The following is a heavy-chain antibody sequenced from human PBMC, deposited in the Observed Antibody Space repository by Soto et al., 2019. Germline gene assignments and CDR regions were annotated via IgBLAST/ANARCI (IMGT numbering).Heavy chain of an antibody. Sequence: SETLSLTCTVSGGSISSYYWSWIRQPPGKGLEWIGYIYYSGSTNYNPSLKSRVTTSVDTSKNQFSLKLTSVTAADTAVYYCARGDWGSCGSYWYFDLWGRGTLVTVSS. CDR1: GGSISSYY. V-gene: IGHV4-59*01. J-gene: IGHJ2*01. D-gene: IGHD3-16*01. CDR2: IYYSGST. CDR3: ARGDWGSCGSYWYFDL.